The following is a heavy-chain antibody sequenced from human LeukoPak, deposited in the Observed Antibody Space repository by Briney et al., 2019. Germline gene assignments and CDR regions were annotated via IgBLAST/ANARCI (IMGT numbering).Heavy chain of an antibody. D-gene: IGHD5-18*01. Sequence: GGSLRLSCAASGYTFSSYDMHWVRQATGKGLEWVSAIGTAGDTYYPGSVKGRFTISRDNSKNTLYLQMNSLRAEDTAVYYCAKEASVDTAMVTDYWGQGTLVTVSS. V-gene: IGHV3-13*01. CDR1: GYTFSSYD. J-gene: IGHJ4*02. CDR3: AKEASVDTAMVTDY. CDR2: IGTAGDT.